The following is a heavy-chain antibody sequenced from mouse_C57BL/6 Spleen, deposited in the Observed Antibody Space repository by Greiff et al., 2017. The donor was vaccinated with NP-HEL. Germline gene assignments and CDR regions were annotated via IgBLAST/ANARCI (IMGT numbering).Heavy chain of an antibody. V-gene: IGHV1-69*01. CDR1: GYTFTSYW. J-gene: IGHJ1*03. CDR3: ARSRAYYYGSGGYFDV. Sequence: QVQLQQPGAELVMPGASVKLSCKASGYTFTSYWMHWVKQRPGQGLEWIGEIDPSDSYTNYNQKFKGKSTLTVDKSSSTAYMQLSSLTSEDSAVYYCARSRAYYYGSGGYFDVWGTGTTVTVSS. CDR2: IDPSDSYT. D-gene: IGHD1-1*01.